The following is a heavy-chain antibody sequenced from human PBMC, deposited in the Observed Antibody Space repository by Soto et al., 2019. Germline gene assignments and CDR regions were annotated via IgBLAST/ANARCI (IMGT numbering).Heavy chain of an antibody. V-gene: IGHV4-28*01. CDR2: IYYSGST. CDR3: ARKNGVLDAFDI. J-gene: IGHJ3*02. D-gene: IGHD4-17*01. Sequence: LETLSLTCAVSGGSISSSNWWSWVRQPPGKGLEWIGYIYYSGSTYYNPSLKSRVTMSVDTSKNQFSLKLSSVTAVDTAVYYCARKNGVLDAFDIWGQGTMVTVSS. CDR1: GGSISSSNW.